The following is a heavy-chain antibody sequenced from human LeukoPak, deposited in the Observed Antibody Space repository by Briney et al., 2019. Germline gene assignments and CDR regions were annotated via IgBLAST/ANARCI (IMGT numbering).Heavy chain of an antibody. CDR3: TRPGGRSAGSSYYYYGMDV. D-gene: IGHD2-8*02. Sequence: PGGSLRLSCTASGFTFGDYAMSWFRQAPGKGLEWVGFIRSKAYGGTTEYAASVKGRFTISRDDSKSIAYLQMNSLKTEDTAVYYCTRPGGRSAGSSYYYYGMDVWGQGTTVTVSS. V-gene: IGHV3-49*03. J-gene: IGHJ6*02. CDR2: IRSKAYGGTT. CDR1: GFTFGDYA.